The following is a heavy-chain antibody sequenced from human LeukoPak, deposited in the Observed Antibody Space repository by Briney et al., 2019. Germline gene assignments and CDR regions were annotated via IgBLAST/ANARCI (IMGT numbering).Heavy chain of an antibody. CDR2: INHSGST. CDR1: GGSFSGYY. V-gene: IGHV4-34*01. Sequence: SETLSLTCAVYGGSFSGYYWSWIRQPPGKGLEWIGEINHSGSTNYNPPLKSRVTISVDTSKSQFSLKLSSVTAADTAVYYCARVLYGSGSYYTDYWGQGTLVTVSS. CDR3: ARVLYGSGSYYTDY. J-gene: IGHJ4*02. D-gene: IGHD3-10*01.